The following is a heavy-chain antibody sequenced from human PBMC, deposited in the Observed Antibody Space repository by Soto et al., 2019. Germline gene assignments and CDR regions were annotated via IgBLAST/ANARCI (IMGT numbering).Heavy chain of an antibody. CDR2: ISGGGDST. Sequence: EAQLLESGGGLVQPGGSLRLSCAASGFTFSNYAMSWVRQAPGKGLEWVSAISGGGDSTYYADSVKGRFTISRDNSKNTLYLQMNSLRAEDTAIYYCARDRYGDPLWCQDDFDYWGQGTLVTVSA. CDR3: ARDRYGDPLWCQDDFDY. CDR1: GFTFSNYA. D-gene: IGHD4-17*01. J-gene: IGHJ4*02. V-gene: IGHV3-23*01.